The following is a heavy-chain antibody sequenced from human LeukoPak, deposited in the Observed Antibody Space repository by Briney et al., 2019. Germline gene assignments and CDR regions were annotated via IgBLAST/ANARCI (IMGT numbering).Heavy chain of an antibody. CDR3: AKGDYYDSSGHLDY. Sequence: GGSLRLSCAASGFTFSSHGMHWVRPATGKGLEWVAVIWHDGSNKYYADSVKGRFSISRDNSKNTLYLQMNSLRAEDTAVYYCAKGDYYDSSGHLDYWGQGTLVTVSS. CDR2: IWHDGSNK. J-gene: IGHJ4*02. CDR1: GFTFSSHG. D-gene: IGHD3-22*01. V-gene: IGHV3-33*06.